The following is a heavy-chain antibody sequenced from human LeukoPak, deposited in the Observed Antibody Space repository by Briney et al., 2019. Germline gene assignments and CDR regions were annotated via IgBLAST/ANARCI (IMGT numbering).Heavy chain of an antibody. D-gene: IGHD5-18*01. CDR3: ARVYSYGPHWFDP. J-gene: IGHJ5*02. CDR1: GYTFTSYG. CDR2: ISAYNCNT. V-gene: IGHV1-18*01. Sequence: ASVKVSCKASGYTFTSYGISWVRQAPGQGREWMGWISAYNCNTNYAQKLQGRVTITTDTSTRTAYMELRSLRSDDTAVYYCARVYSYGPHWFDPWGQGTLVTVSS.